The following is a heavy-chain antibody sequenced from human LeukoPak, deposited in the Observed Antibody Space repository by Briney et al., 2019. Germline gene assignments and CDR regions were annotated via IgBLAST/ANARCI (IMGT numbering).Heavy chain of an antibody. Sequence: GGSLRLSCAASGFTFSSYSMNWVRQAPGKGLEWVSYISSSSSTIYYADSVKGRFTISRDNAKNSLYLRMNSLRAEDTAVYYCARDGDVTASSYYYYMDVWGKGTTVTVSS. CDR3: ARDGDVTASSYYYYMDV. J-gene: IGHJ6*03. CDR2: ISSSSSTI. V-gene: IGHV3-48*04. CDR1: GFTFSSYS. D-gene: IGHD1-20*01.